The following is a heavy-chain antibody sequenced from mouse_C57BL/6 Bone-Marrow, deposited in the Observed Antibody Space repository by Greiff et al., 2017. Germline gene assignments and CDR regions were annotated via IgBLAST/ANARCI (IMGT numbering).Heavy chain of an antibody. D-gene: IGHD1-1*01. V-gene: IGHV1-69*01. CDR3: ARWRATVVAGDDFDY. CDR2: IDPSDSYT. CDR1: GYTFTSYW. Sequence: QVQLQQPGAELVMPGASVKLSCKASGYTFTSYWMHWVKQRPGQGLEWIGAIDPSDSYTNYNQKFKGKSTLTVDKSSSTAYMQLSSLTSEDSAVYYCARWRATVVAGDDFDYWGQGTTLTVSS. J-gene: IGHJ2*01.